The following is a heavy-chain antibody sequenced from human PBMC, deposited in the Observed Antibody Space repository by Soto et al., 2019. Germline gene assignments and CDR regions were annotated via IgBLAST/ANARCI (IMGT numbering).Heavy chain of an antibody. V-gene: IGHV1-3*01. CDR1: GYTFTSYA. CDR2: INAGNGNT. CDR3: ARDLAITMVRGAPSARPYGMDV. D-gene: IGHD3-10*01. J-gene: IGHJ6*02. Sequence: ASVKVSCKASGYTFTSYAMHWVRQAPGQRLEWMGWINAGNGNTKYSQKFQGRVTITRDTSTSTAYMELSSLRSEDTAVYYCARDLAITMVRGAPSARPYGMDVWGQGTTVTVSS.